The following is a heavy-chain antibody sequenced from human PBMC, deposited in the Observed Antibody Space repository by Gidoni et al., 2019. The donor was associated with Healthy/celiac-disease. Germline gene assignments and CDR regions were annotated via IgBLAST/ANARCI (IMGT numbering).Heavy chain of an antibody. CDR1: GFTFGSYG. V-gene: IGHV3-33*01. J-gene: IGHJ5*02. D-gene: IGHD3-9*01. CDR3: AREGTNYDILTGLDP. CDR2: IWYDGSNK. Sequence: QVQLVESGGGVVQPGRSLRLSCAASGFTFGSYGMHWVRQAPGKGLEWVAVIWYDGSNKYYADSVKGRFTISRDNSKNTLYLQMNSLRAEDTAVYYCAREGTNYDILTGLDPWGQGTLVTVSS.